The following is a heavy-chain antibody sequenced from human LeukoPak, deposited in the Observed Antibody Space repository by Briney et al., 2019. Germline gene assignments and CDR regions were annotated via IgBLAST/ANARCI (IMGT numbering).Heavy chain of an antibody. CDR3: ARVNSALVVSSEGSWAGSLGFDH. V-gene: IGHV3-21*06. D-gene: IGHD2-2*01. Sequence: GGSLRLSCAASKFTFSNYTLTWVRQSPGKGLDWVSSISGSSRYIHYSDSVKGRFTISRDNAKNSLYLQMDSLTADDTAVYYCARVNSALVVSSEGSWAGSLGFDHWGQGTLVTVSS. CDR2: ISGSSRYI. CDR1: KFTFSNYT. J-gene: IGHJ4*02.